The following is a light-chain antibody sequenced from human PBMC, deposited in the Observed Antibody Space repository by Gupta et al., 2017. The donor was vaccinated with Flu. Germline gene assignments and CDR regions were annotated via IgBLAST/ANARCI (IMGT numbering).Light chain of an antibody. J-gene: IGLJ1*01. CDR2: GNS. Sequence: NIGAGYDVHWYQQVPGRAPKLLIYGNSNRPSGVPDRFSGSKSGTSASLAITGLQAEDEADYFCQPYDRSLNTYYVFGTGTQVTVL. CDR1: NIGAGYD. V-gene: IGLV1-40*01. CDR3: QPYDRSLNTYYV.